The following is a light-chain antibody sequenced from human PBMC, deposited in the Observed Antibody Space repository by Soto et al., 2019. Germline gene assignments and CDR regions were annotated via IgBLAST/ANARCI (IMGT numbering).Light chain of an antibody. CDR1: HDVTYW. Sequence: DIQLTQSPSTLSASVGDRVTITCRASHDVTYWLAWYQQKPGNAPKLLIYDASSLESGVPSRFSGSGSGTEFTLTISSLQSDDFASYFCQQYDSFPWTFGQGTKVEVK. V-gene: IGKV1-5*01. CDR2: DAS. CDR3: QQYDSFPWT. J-gene: IGKJ1*01.